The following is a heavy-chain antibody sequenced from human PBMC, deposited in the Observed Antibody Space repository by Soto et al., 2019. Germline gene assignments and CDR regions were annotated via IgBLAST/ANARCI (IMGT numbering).Heavy chain of an antibody. Sequence: SLKISCKGSGYSFTSYWINWVRQMPGKGLEWMGIIYPGDSDTRYSPSFQGQVTISADKSIDTAYLQWRSLKASDTAVYYCARHHGSPGSYFGLDVWGQGAKVTVSS. CDR3: ARHHGSPGSYFGLDV. V-gene: IGHV5-51*01. CDR1: GYSFTSYW. CDR2: IYPGDSDT. J-gene: IGHJ6*02. D-gene: IGHD6-13*01.